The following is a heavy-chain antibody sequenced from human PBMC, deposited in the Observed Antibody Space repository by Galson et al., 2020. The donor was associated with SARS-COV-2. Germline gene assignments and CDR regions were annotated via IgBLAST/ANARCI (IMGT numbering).Heavy chain of an antibody. J-gene: IGHJ5*02. V-gene: IGHV4-30-4*01. CDR2: IYYSGST. D-gene: IGHD2-15*01. Sequence: SQTLSLTCTVSGGSISSGDYYWSWIRQPPGKGLEWIGYIYYSGSTYYNPSLKSRVTISVDTSKNQFSLKLSSVTAADTAVYYCARGRVVVAAYPGWFDPWGQGTLVTVSS. CDR3: ARGRVVVAAYPGWFDP. CDR1: GGSISSGDYY.